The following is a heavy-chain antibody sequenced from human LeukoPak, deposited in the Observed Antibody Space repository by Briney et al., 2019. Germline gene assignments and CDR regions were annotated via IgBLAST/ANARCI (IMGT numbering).Heavy chain of an antibody. Sequence: SETLSLTCTISGGSISSYYWSWIRQPPGKGLEWIGYISYSGITNYNPSLRSRVTISVDTSKKQISLRLTSVTAADTAVYYCTRTTPGSGWYDYWGQGTLVTVSS. CDR2: ISYSGIT. CDR3: TRTTPGSGWYDY. V-gene: IGHV4-59*01. CDR1: GGSISSYY. J-gene: IGHJ4*02. D-gene: IGHD6-19*01.